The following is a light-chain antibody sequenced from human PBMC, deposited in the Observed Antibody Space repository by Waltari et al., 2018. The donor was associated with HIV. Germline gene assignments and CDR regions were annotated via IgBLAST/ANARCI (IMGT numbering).Light chain of an antibody. Sequence: QSVLTQPPSASGTPGQRVTISCSGGRYNIGENFVYWFQQLPGTAPRLLVFGNNQRPSGVPDRFSGSKGGTSASLVISGLRSEDEGTYYCATWDDDLSGVVFGRGSKLTVL. CDR2: GNN. V-gene: IGLV1-47*01. CDR1: RYNIGENF. J-gene: IGLJ2*01. CDR3: ATWDDDLSGVV.